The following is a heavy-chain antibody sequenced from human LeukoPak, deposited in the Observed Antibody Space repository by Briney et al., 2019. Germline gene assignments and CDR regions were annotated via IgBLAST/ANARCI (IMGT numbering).Heavy chain of an antibody. D-gene: IGHD5-24*01. J-gene: IGHJ4*02. CDR3: ARDGDAYNFDY. V-gene: IGHV3-74*01. Sequence: GRSLRLSCAASGFTFSNYWMHWVRQAPGKGLVWVSRIYRDGTHTNYADSVKGRFTISRDNAKNTLYLDMNSLRAEDTAVYYCARDGDAYNFDYWGQGTLITVSS. CDR2: IYRDGTHT. CDR1: GFTFSNYW.